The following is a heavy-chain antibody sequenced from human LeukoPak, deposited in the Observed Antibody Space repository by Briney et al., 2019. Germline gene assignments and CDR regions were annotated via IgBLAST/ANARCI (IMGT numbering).Heavy chain of an antibody. CDR1: GFTFSSYS. D-gene: IGHD6-19*01. J-gene: IGHJ6*02. CDR2: ISSSSSYI. V-gene: IGHV3-21*01. Sequence: GGSLRLSCAASGFTFSSYSRNWVRQAPGKGLEWVSSISSSSSYIYYADSVKGRFTISRDNAKNSLYLQMNSLRAEDTAVYYCARASGYSSGWYRLSYYYGMDVWGQGTTVTVSS. CDR3: ARASGYSSGWYRLSYYYGMDV.